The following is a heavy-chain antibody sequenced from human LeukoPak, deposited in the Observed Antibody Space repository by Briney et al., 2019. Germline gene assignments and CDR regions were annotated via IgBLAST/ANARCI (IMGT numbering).Heavy chain of an antibody. CDR2: INHSGST. CDR3: ARGFVAYGDYGGD. V-gene: IGHV4-34*01. J-gene: IGHJ4*02. Sequence: SETLSLTCAVYGGSFSGYYWSWIRQPPGKGLEWIGEINHSGSTNYNPSLKSRVTISVDTSKNQFSLKLSSVTAADTAVYYCARGFVAYGDYGGDWGQGTLVSVSS. CDR1: GGSFSGYY. D-gene: IGHD4-17*01.